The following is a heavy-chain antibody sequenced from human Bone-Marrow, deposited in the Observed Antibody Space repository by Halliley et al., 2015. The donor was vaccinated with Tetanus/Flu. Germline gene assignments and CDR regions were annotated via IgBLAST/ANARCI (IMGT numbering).Heavy chain of an antibody. J-gene: IGHJ6*02. CDR2: VYFSGST. D-gene: IGHD3-10*01. CDR3: ARAYGFWPVIGYNGLDV. V-gene: IGHV4-61*01. Sequence: TLSLTCTVSGDSVSSGTFYWNWIRQSPGKGLEWLGYVYFSGSTNYNPSLKSRVTVSVDTANNQFSLSLKSVTAADTAVYYCARAYGFWPVIGYNGLDVWGQGTAVTVSS. CDR1: GDSVSSGTFY.